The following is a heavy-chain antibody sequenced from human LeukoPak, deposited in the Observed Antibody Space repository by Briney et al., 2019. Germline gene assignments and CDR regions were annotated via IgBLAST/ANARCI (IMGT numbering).Heavy chain of an antibody. V-gene: IGHV3-74*01. CDR1: GFTFSSHW. Sequence: GSLRLSCAASGFTFSSHWMNWVRQAPGKGLVWVSHINGDESITNYADPVKGRFTISRDNAKNTLYLQMNSLRAEDTAVYYCVRDSSASYWGQGTLVTVSS. D-gene: IGHD3-22*01. CDR3: VRDSSASY. J-gene: IGHJ4*02. CDR2: INGDESIT.